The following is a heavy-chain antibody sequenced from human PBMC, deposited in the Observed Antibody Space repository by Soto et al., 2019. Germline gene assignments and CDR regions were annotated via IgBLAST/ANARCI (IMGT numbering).Heavy chain of an antibody. D-gene: IGHD2-2*01. J-gene: IGHJ5*01. CDR3: APNGPAAFFVS. Sequence: QISVKEAGPTLVKPTETLTLTCTVSGFSLSSSGLGVGWIRQTPEKALEWLALVYWDDDRRYSQALRNRLSITRDASRNQVVPTLNDVYLGDTGTYCSAPNGPAAFFVSWGQG. V-gene: IGHV2-5*02. CDR1: GFSLSSSGLG. CDR2: VYWDDDR.